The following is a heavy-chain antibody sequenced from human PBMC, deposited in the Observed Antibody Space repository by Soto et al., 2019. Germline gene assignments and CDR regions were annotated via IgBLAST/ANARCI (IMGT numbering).Heavy chain of an antibody. V-gene: IGHV3-7*01. CDR2: INKDGSER. CDR1: GFTFDDYW. D-gene: IGHD1-20*01. Sequence: EVQLVESGGVLVQPGGSLRLSCVASGFTFDDYWMNWVRQAPGKGLEWVAIINKDGSERYYIDSVKGRFPISRDNSKNSLFLQMESLRAEDTALYYCARDGHNTNDVDHWGQGTLVTVSS. CDR3: ARDGHNTNDVDH. J-gene: IGHJ5*02.